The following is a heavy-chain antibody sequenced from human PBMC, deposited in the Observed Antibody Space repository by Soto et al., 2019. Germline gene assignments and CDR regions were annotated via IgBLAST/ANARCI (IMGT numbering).Heavy chain of an antibody. J-gene: IGHJ6*02. CDR1: GFTFSSYR. D-gene: IGHD3-22*01. V-gene: IGHV3-74*01. CDR2: INSDGSST. CDR3: ARRYYDSSGYFDYYYGMDV. Sequence: EVQLVESGGGLVQPGGSLRLSCTASGFTFSSYRMHWVRQAPGKGLVWVSHINSDGSSTSYADSVKGRFTISRDNAKNTLYLQMNSLRAEDTAVYFCARRYYDSSGYFDYYYGMDVWGQGTTVTVSS.